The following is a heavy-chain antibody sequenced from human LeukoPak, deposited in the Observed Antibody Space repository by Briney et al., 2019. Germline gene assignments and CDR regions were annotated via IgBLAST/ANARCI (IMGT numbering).Heavy chain of an antibody. J-gene: IGHJ4*02. CDR2: IWYDGSNK. D-gene: IGHD2-2*01. CDR3: TNRVPRRDY. CDR1: GFTFSSYG. V-gene: IGHV3-33*06. Sequence: PGGSLRLSCAASGFTFSSYGMHWVRQAPGKGLEWVAVIWYDGSNKYYADSVKGRFTISRDNSKNTLYLQMNSLRAEDTAVYYCTNRVPRRDYWGQGTLVTVSS.